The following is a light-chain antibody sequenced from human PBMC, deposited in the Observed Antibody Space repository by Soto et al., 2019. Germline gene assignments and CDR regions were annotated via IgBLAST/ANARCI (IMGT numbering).Light chain of an antibody. V-gene: IGKV3-11*01. Sequence: MVLAQSPAALSLSPWGRATLSCRASQSVNTFLLWYQHRPGQAPRVLIYDASHRATGIPARFRGSGSGTDFTLPISRLEPEDFAVYYCQQYVSSPWAFGQGTKVDIK. J-gene: IGKJ1*01. CDR2: DAS. CDR1: QSVNTF. CDR3: QQYVSSPWA.